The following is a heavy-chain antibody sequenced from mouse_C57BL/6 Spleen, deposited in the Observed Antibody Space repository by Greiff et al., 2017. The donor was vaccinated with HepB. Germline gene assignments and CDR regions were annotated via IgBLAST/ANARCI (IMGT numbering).Heavy chain of an antibody. Sequence: QVQLKQPGAELVRPGSSVKLSCKASGYTFTSYWMHWVKQRPIQGLEWIGNIDPSDSETHYNQKFKDKATLTVDKSSSTAYMQLSSLTSEDSAVYYCARGDYGSSSLAMGYGGQGTSVTVSS. V-gene: IGHV1-52*01. D-gene: IGHD1-1*01. CDR1: GYTFTSYW. CDR2: IDPSDSET. CDR3: ARGDYGSSSLAMGY. J-gene: IGHJ4*01.